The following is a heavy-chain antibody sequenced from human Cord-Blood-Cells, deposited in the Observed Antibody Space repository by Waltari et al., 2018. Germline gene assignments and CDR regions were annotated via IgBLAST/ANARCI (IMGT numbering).Heavy chain of an antibody. Sequence: QVQLVQSGAEVKKPGASVKVSCKVSGYTLTELSMHWVRQAPGKGLEWMGGFEPEECETTNEQKFQGRVTMTEDTSTDTAYMELSSLRSEDTAVYYCATVPTGTTYWFDPWGQGTLVTVSS. J-gene: IGHJ5*02. CDR3: ATVPTGTTYWFDP. CDR1: GYTLTELS. D-gene: IGHD1-7*01. V-gene: IGHV1-24*01. CDR2: FEPEECET.